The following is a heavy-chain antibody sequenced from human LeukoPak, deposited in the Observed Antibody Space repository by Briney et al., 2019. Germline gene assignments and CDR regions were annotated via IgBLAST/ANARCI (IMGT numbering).Heavy chain of an antibody. CDR3: AKVQSSSCYYFDY. D-gene: IGHD6-13*01. Sequence: PGGSLRLSCAASGFTFSSYAMSWVRQAPGKGLEWVSAISGSGGSTYYADSVKGRFTISRGNSKNTLYLQMNSLRAEDTAVYYCAKVQSSSCYYFDYWGQGTLVTVSS. J-gene: IGHJ4*02. CDR1: GFTFSSYA. V-gene: IGHV3-23*01. CDR2: ISGSGGST.